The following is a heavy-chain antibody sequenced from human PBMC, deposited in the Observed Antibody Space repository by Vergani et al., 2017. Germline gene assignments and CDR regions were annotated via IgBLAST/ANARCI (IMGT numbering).Heavy chain of an antibody. J-gene: IGHJ4*02. CDR1: GYSFTNYW. Sequence: EVQLVQSGAEVKKPGESLKISCQISGYSFTNYWIGWVRQMPGKGLEWMGIIHPADSDTRYSPSFQGQVTISVDKSISTAYLQRSSLRASDSAMYYCARLYGRDSSGSKYVDYWGQGTLVTVS. D-gene: IGHD3-22*01. V-gene: IGHV5-51*01. CDR2: IHPADSDT. CDR3: ARLYGRDSSGSKYVDY.